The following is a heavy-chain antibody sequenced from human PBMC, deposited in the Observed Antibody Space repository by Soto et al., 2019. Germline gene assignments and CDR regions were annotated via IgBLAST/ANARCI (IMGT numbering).Heavy chain of an antibody. V-gene: IGHV3-23*01. Sequence: SLRLSCAASGFSFSDYSMTLVRQAPGRGLEWVSTLTPAGTTFYADSVKGRFTISRDNYRNTLSLQMYTLRAEDTARYYCAKRATTVPTPGNYFDCWGQGTLVTVSS. CDR2: LTPAGTT. D-gene: IGHD2-15*01. CDR3: AKRATTVPTPGNYFDC. CDR1: GFSFSDYS. J-gene: IGHJ4*02.